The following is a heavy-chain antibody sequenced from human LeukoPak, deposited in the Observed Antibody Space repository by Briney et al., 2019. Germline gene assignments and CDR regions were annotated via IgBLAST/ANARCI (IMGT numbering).Heavy chain of an antibody. CDR1: GGSISSYY. CDR2: IYYSGST. V-gene: IGHV4-59*01. CDR3: ARHRDYGDFNWFDP. D-gene: IGHD4-17*01. J-gene: IGHJ5*02. Sequence: SETPSLTCTVSGGSISSYYWSWIRQPPGKGLEWIGYIYYSGSTNYNPSLKSRVTISVDTSKNQFSLKLSSVPAADTAVYYCARHRDYGDFNWFDPWGQGTLVTVSS.